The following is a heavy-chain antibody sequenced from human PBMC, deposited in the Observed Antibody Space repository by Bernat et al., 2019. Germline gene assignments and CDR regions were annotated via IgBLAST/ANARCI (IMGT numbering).Heavy chain of an antibody. CDR1: GFTFSSYG. J-gene: IGHJ6*02. Sequence: VQLVESGGGVVQPGRSLRLSCAASGFTFSSYGMHWVRQAPGKGLEWVAVISYDGSNKYYADSVKGRFTISRDNSKNTLYLQMNSLRAEDTAVYYCAKASVPAGYYYYYYGMDVWGQGTTVTVSS. V-gene: IGHV3-30*18. D-gene: IGHD2-2*01. CDR2: ISYDGSNK. CDR3: AKASVPAGYYYYYYGMDV.